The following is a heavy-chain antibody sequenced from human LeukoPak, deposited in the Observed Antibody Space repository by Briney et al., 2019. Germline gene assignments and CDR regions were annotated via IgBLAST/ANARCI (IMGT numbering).Heavy chain of an antibody. V-gene: IGHV4-30-2*01. D-gene: IGHD6-13*01. CDR3: ARAWEQQLALDY. CDR1: GGSISSGGYY. Sequence: SETLSLTCTVSGGSISSGGYYWSWIRQPPGKGLEWIGYIYHSGSTYYNPPLKSRVTISVDRSKNQFSLKLSSVTAADTAVYYCARAWEQQLALDYWGQGTLVTVSS. J-gene: IGHJ4*02. CDR2: IYHSGST.